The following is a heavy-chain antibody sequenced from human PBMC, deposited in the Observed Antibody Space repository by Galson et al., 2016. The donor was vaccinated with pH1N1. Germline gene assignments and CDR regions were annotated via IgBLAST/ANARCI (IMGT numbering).Heavy chain of an antibody. V-gene: IGHV3-23*01. CDR2: ISGSGGGT. D-gene: IGHD6-25*01. CDR1: GLPFNSYA. Sequence: SLRLSCAASGLPFNSYAMSWVRQAPGKGLEWVSVISGSGGGTYYADSVKGRFTISRDNSKNTPFLQMNSLRADDTAVYYCARAGRLLGPYHYYAMDVWGQGTTVTVSS. CDR3: ARAGRLLGPYHYYAMDV. J-gene: IGHJ6*02.